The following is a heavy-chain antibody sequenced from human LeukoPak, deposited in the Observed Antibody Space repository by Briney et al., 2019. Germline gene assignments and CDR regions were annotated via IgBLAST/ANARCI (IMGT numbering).Heavy chain of an antibody. D-gene: IGHD2-15*01. CDR2: IKQDGSEK. J-gene: IGHJ4*02. CDR3: ARDRVVVVAAYFDY. Sequence: QTGGSLRLSCAASGFTFSSYWMSWVRQAPGKGLEWVANIKQDGSEKYYVDSVKGRFTISRDNAKNSLYLRMNGLRAEDTAVYYCARDRVVVVAAYFDYWGQGTLVTVSS. CDR1: GFTFSSYW. V-gene: IGHV3-7*03.